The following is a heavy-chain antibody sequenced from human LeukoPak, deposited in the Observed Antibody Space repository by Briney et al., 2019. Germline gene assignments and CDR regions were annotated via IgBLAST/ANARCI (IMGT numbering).Heavy chain of an antibody. J-gene: IGHJ4*02. CDR2: IGEDGSHR. D-gene: IGHD4-17*01. CDR3: AKAQDGDYVDY. V-gene: IGHV3-74*01. Sequence: GGSLRLSCAASGFTFSSHWMHWVRQAPGKGLVWVSRIGEDGSHRNYADSVKGRFTISRDNSKNTLYLQMNSLRAEDTAVYYCAKAQDGDYVDYWGQGTLVTVSS. CDR1: GFTFSSHW.